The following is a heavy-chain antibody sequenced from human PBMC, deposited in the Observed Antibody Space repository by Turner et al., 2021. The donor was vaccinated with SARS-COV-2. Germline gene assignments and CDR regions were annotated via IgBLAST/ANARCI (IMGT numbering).Heavy chain of an antibody. CDR2: ISSNGGST. D-gene: IGHD3-22*01. V-gene: IGHV3-64*01. CDR1: GFTFSSYA. J-gene: IGHJ4*02. Sequence: EVQLLESGGGLLQPGGSLRLSGAASGFTFSSYAMHWVRQAPGKGLEYVSAISSNGGSTYYANSVKGRFTISTDNSKNTLYLQMNSLRAEDTAVYYCAKADRIMIVVVITLFDYWGQGTLVTVSS. CDR3: AKADRIMIVVVITLFDY.